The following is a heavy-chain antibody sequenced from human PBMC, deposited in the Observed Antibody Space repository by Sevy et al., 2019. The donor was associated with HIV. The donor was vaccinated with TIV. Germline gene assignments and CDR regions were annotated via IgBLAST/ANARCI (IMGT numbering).Heavy chain of an antibody. CDR2: INHSGST. J-gene: IGHJ5*02. CDR3: ARAAPVVVVPGATSWFDP. CDR1: GGSFSGYY. D-gene: IGHD2-2*01. V-gene: IGHV4-34*01. Sequence: SETLSLTCAVYGGSFSGYYWNWIRQSPGKGLEWIGEINHSGSTHYNPSLKSRVTISVDTSKNQFSLRLNSVTAAETAVYYCARAAPVVVVPGATSWFDPWGQGTLVTVSS.